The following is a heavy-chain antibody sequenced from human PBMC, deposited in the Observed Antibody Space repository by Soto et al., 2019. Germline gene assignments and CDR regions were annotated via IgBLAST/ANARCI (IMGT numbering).Heavy chain of an antibody. V-gene: IGHV3-33*01. CDR2: IWYDGSNK. D-gene: IGHD6-19*01. CDR1: GFTFSSYG. CDR3: ARDEGLSSWQWLPAHMDV. J-gene: IGHJ6*03. Sequence: GGSLRLSCAASGFTFSSYGMHWVRQAPGKGLEWVAVIWYDGSNKYYADSVKGRFTISRDNSKNTLYLQMNSLRAEDTAVYYCARDEGLSSWQWLPAHMDVWGKGTTVTVSS.